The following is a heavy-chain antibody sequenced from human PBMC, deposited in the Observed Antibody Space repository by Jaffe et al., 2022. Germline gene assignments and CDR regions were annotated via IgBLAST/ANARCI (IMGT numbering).Heavy chain of an antibody. J-gene: IGHJ1*01. CDR2: IKGETDGGTT. CDR1: GFTFSKAW. V-gene: IGHV3-15*01. CDR3: TVDRVGDSQFQH. Sequence: EVQVVESGGDLVKPGGSLRLSCATSGFTFSKAWMSWVRQSPGKGLEWVARIKGETDGGTTDYAGPVKGRFAISRDDSKSTVYLQMNSLKIEDTAVYYCTVDRVGDSQFQHWGQGTLATVSS. D-gene: IGHD2-21*02.